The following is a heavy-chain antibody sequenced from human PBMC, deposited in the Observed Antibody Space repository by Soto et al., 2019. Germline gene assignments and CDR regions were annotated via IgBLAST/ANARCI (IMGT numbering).Heavy chain of an antibody. J-gene: IGHJ5*02. Sequence: SETLSLTCAVSGGSISSGGYSWSWIRQPPGKGLEWIGYIYHSGSTYYNPSLKSRVTISVDRSKNQFSLKLSSVTAADTAVYYCARARITIFGVVIEDHIVNWFDPWGQGTLVTVSS. CDR3: ARARITIFGVVIEDHIVNWFDP. D-gene: IGHD3-3*01. CDR2: IYHSGST. CDR1: GGSISSGGYS. V-gene: IGHV4-30-2*01.